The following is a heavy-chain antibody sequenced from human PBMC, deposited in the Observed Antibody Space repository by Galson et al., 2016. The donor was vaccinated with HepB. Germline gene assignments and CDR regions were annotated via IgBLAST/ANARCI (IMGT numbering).Heavy chain of an antibody. V-gene: IGHV5-51*01. D-gene: IGHD1-26*01. Sequence: QSGAEVTKPGESLKISCKASGYNFSSDWIGWVRQMSGKGLEWVGIIYPGDSYTTYSPSFQGQVTITADKSISTAYLQWRGLKASNTAMYYCARRQVMVGSRDWFDPWGQGTLVTVSS. CDR3: ARRQVMVGSRDWFDP. J-gene: IGHJ5*02. CDR1: GYNFSSDW. CDR2: IYPGDSYT.